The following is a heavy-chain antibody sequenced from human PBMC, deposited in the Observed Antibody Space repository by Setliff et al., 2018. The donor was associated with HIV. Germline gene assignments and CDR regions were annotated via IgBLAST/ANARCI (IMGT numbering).Heavy chain of an antibody. V-gene: IGHV4-61*09. J-gene: IGHJ5*01. CDR2: IKDTGAT. D-gene: IGHD1-1*01. CDR3: ATDTSISWFYH. CDR1: GASISGVNYY. Sequence: SETLSLTCSVSGASISGVNYYWTWIRQPAGKGLEWLGHIKDTGATNYSPSLKSRVTISVDTSNNQFSLRMNSVTAADTAVYYCATDTSISWFYHWGQGTLVTVSS.